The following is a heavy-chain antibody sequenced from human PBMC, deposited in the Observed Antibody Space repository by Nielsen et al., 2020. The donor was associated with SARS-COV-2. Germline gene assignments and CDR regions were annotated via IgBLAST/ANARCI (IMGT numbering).Heavy chain of an antibody. CDR2: IIPIFGTA. CDR3: AKRSTRKSTVTTNYYYGMDV. J-gene: IGHJ6*02. D-gene: IGHD4-17*01. V-gene: IGHV1-69*01. Sequence: WVRQVPGQGLEWMGGIIPIFGTANYAQKFQGRVTITADESTSTAYMELSSLRSEDTAVYYCAKRSTRKSTVTTNYYYGMDVWGQGTTVTVSS.